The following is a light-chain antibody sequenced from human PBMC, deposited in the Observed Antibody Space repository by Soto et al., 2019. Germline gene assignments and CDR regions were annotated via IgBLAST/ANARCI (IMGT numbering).Light chain of an antibody. CDR3: QSYDSSLSVWV. CDR1: SSNIGAGYD. V-gene: IGLV1-40*01. CDR2: GNS. J-gene: IGLJ3*02. Sequence: QSVLTQPPSVSGAPGQRVTISCTGSSSNIGAGYDVHWYQQLPGTAPKLLIYGNSNRPSGVPDRFSGTSASLAITGLQAEDEADYYCQSYDSSLSVWVFGGGTKLTVL.